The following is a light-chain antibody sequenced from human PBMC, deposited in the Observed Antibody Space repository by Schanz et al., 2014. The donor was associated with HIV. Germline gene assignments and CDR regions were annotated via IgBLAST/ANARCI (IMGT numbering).Light chain of an antibody. CDR2: EVS. CDR3: SSHAGSDNFGI. V-gene: IGLV2-8*01. J-gene: IGLJ2*01. CDR1: SSDGGVYNY. Sequence: QSALTQPASVSGSPGQSITISCTGTSSDGGVYNYPSRDQHHPGKAPKLMIYEVSKRPSGVPDRFSGSKSGNTASLTVSGLQAEDEADYYCSSHAGSDNFGIFGGGTKLTVL.